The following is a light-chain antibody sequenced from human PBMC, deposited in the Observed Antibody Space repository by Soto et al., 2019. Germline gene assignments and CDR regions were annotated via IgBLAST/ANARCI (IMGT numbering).Light chain of an antibody. CDR2: DAS. CDR1: QSVSSY. CDR3: QQYGSSRRLT. J-gene: IGKJ4*01. V-gene: IGKV3-20*01. Sequence: EIVLSQSPATLSLSPGERATLSCRASQSVSSYLAWYQQKPGQAPRLLIYDASNRATGIPARFSGSGSGTDFTLTISRLEPEDFAVYYCQQYGSSRRLTFGGGTKVDI.